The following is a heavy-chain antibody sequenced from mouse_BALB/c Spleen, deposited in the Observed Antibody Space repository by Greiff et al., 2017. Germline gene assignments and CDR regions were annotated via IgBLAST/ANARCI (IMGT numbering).Heavy chain of an antibody. J-gene: IGHJ4*01. CDR3: TRGVDGYYSYAMDY. V-gene: IGHV5-6-4*01. CDR1: GFTFSSYT. Sequence: DVQLVESGGGLVKPGGSLKLSCAASGFTFSSYTMSWVRQTPEKRLEWVATISSGGSYTYYPDSVKGRFTISRDNATNTLYLQMSSLKSEDTAMFYCTRGVDGYYSYAMDYWGQGTSVTVSS. D-gene: IGHD2-3*01. CDR2: ISSGGSYT.